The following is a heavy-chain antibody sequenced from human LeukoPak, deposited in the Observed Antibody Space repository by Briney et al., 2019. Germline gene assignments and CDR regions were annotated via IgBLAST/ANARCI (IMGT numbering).Heavy chain of an antibody. V-gene: IGHV4-34*01. Sequence: SETLSLTCAVYGGSFSGYYWSWIRQPPGKGLEWIGEINHSGSTNYNPSLKSRVTISVDTSKNQFSLKLSSVTAADTAVYYCARAVRQRYYYYYYMDVWGKGTTVTVSS. D-gene: IGHD4-11*01. CDR2: INHSGST. J-gene: IGHJ6*03. CDR3: ARAVRQRYYYYYYMDV. CDR1: GGSFSGYY.